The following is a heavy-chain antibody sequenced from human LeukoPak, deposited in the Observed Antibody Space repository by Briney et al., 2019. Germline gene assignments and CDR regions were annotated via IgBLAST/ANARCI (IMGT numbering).Heavy chain of an antibody. CDR1: GGSFSGYY. J-gene: IGHJ6*03. CDR2: INHSGST. Sequence: SETLSLTCAVYGGSFSGYYWSWIRLPPGKGLEWIGEINHSGSTNYNPSLKSRVTISVDTSKNQFSLKLSSVTAADTAVYYCARGFPTQNCTNGVCYLDYYYYYMDVWGKGTTVTVSS. D-gene: IGHD2-8*01. CDR3: ARGFPTQNCTNGVCYLDYYYYYMDV. V-gene: IGHV4-34*01.